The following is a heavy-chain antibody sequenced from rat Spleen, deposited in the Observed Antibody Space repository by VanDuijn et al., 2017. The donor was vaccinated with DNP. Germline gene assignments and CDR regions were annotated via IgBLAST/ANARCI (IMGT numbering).Heavy chain of an antibody. CDR2: ISYDGGST. J-gene: IGHJ4*01. V-gene: IGHV5-20*01. CDR3: AREGDYYDGSYVDALDA. Sequence: EVQLVESGGGLVQPGRSLKLSCAASGFTFSDYYMAWVRQAPTKGLEWVAYISYDGGSTYYGDSVKGRFTISRDNAKSTLYLQMDSLRSEDSATYYCAREGDYYDGSYVDALDAWGQGTSVTVSS. CDR1: GFTFSDYY. D-gene: IGHD1-12*02.